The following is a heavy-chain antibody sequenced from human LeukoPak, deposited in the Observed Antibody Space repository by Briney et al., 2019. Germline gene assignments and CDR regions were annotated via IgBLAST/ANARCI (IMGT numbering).Heavy chain of an antibody. Sequence: GGSLRLSCAASKFIFGNYTMNWVRQAPGEGLEGVSSISGGRRSIHYADSVKGRFTTSRDNAKDSLSLQMNSLRAEDTGVYYCVRERSVKARQEGGHRYYYYMDVWGNGTTVTVSS. CDR1: KFIFGNYT. D-gene: IGHD6-6*01. CDR2: ISGGRRSI. V-gene: IGHV3-21*04. CDR3: VRERSVKARQEGGHRYYYYMDV. J-gene: IGHJ6*03.